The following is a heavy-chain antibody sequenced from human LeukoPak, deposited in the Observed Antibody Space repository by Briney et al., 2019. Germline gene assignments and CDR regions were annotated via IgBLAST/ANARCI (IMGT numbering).Heavy chain of an antibody. Sequence: PSETLSLTCAVYGGSFSGYYWSWIRQPPGKGLEWIGEINHSGSTNYNPSLKSRVTISVDTSKNQFSLKLSSVTAADTAVYYCARGQLVVQAAISVNWFDPWGQGTLVTVSS. CDR1: GGSFSGYY. CDR2: INHSGST. CDR3: ARGQLVVQAAISVNWFDP. V-gene: IGHV4-34*01. D-gene: IGHD2-2*01. J-gene: IGHJ5*02.